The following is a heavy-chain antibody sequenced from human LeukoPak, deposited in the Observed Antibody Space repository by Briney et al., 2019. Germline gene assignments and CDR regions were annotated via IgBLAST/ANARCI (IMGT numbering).Heavy chain of an antibody. J-gene: IGHJ3*02. V-gene: IGHV3-69-1*01. CDR2: ISSSSYI. CDR3: ARPRNNGRAFDI. D-gene: IGHD1/OR15-1a*01. CDR1: GFTFSNAW. Sequence: GGSLRLSCAASGFTFSNAWMSWVRQAPGKGLEWVSSISSSSYIYYADSVKGRFTISRDNAKNSLYLQMNSLRAEDTAVYYCARPRNNGRAFDIWGQGTMVTVSS.